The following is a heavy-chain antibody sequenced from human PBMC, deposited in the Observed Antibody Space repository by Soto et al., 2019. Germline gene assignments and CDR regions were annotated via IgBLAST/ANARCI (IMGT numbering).Heavy chain of an antibody. V-gene: IGHV3-30*18. CDR2: ISYDGSNK. J-gene: IGHJ4*02. CDR3: AKLAFDYDSSGFDY. Sequence: GGSLRLSCAASGFTFSSYGMHWVRQAPGKGLEWVAVISYDGSNKYYADSVKGRFTISRDNSKNTLYLQMNSLRAEDTAVYYCAKLAFDYDSSGFDYWGQGT. D-gene: IGHD3-22*01. CDR1: GFTFSSYG.